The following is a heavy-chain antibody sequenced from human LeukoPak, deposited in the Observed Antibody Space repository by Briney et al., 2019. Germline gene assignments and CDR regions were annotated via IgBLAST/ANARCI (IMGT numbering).Heavy chain of an antibody. D-gene: IGHD3-16*01. Sequence: GGSLRLSCAASGFTFSSYAMSWVRQAPGKGLEWVAVISYDGSNKYYADSVKGRFTISRDNSKNTLYLQMNSLRAEDTAVYYCAKDGTLSAFDIWGQGTMVTVSS. J-gene: IGHJ3*02. CDR1: GFTFSSYA. CDR2: ISYDGSNK. V-gene: IGHV3-30*18. CDR3: AKDGTLSAFDI.